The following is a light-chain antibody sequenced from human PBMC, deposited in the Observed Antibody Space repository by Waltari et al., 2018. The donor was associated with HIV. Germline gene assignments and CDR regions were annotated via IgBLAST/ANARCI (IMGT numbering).Light chain of an antibody. J-gene: IGLJ3*02. Sequence: NFILTQTHSVSASPGETVIISCTRSRGSMASNYVHWFQQRPGAAPTTIIYEDNQSSSGIPDRFSGSIDTSANSASLTISGLKTEDEADYYCQSFNDNNEWVFGGGTKVTVL. CDR1: RGSMASNY. CDR3: QSFNDNNEWV. V-gene: IGLV6-57*03. CDR2: EDN.